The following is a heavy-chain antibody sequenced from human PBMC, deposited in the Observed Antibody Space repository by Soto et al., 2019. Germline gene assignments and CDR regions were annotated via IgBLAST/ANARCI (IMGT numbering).Heavy chain of an antibody. CDR2: ISYDGSNK. Sequence: VGSLRLSCAASGFTFSSYGMHWVRQAPGKGLEWVAVISYDGSNKYYADSVKGRFTISRDNSKNTLYLQMNSLRAEDTAVYYCAKELPAALTYYYYGMDVWGQGTTVTVSS. CDR3: AKELPAALTYYYYGMDV. CDR1: GFTFSSYG. D-gene: IGHD2-2*01. V-gene: IGHV3-30*18. J-gene: IGHJ6*02.